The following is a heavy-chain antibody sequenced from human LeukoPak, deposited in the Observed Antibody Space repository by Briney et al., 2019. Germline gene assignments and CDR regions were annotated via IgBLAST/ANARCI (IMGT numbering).Heavy chain of an antibody. Sequence: SETLSLTCAVYGGSFSGYYWSWIRQPPGKGLEWIGEINHSGSTNYNPSLKSRVTMSVDTSKNQFSLKLSSVTAADAAVYYCARIAAVTTGNYYYYYMDVWGKGTTVTVSS. CDR1: GGSFSGYY. CDR3: ARIAAVTTGNYYYYYMDV. D-gene: IGHD4-17*01. J-gene: IGHJ6*03. V-gene: IGHV4-34*01. CDR2: INHSGST.